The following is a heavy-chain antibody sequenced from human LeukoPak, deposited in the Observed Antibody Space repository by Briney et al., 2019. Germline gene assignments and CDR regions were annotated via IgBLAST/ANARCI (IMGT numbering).Heavy chain of an antibody. CDR2: ISGSGEST. CDR3: ARQLGYCSDGSCYFDY. CDR1: GFTFSNYA. D-gene: IGHD2-15*01. V-gene: IGHV3-23*01. Sequence: PGGSLRLSCAASGFTFSNYAMSWVRQAPGRGREWVSAISGSGESTYYADSVKGRFTIARDNSKNTLHLQMNSLRAEDTAVYHCARQLGYCSDGSCYFDYWGQGTLVTVSS. J-gene: IGHJ4*02.